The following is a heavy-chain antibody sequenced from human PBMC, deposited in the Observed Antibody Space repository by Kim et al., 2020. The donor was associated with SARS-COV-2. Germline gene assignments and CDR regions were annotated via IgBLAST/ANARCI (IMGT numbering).Heavy chain of an antibody. V-gene: IGHV3-7*03. Sequence: GGSLRLSCAASGISFSDHWMSWVRQGPEKGLEWVAHINQDGSEERYVDSVKGRITISRDNAKNSLYLQMNSLRVEDPAVYYCVDGYFDYWDQGTLVTVPS. CDR2: INQDGSEE. D-gene: IGHD2-2*03. CDR1: GISFSDHW. J-gene: IGHJ4*02. CDR3: VDGYFDY.